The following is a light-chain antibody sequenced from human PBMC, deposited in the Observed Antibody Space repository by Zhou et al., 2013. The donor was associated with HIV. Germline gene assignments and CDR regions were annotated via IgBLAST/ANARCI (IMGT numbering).Light chain of an antibody. CDR1: QSIDNY. V-gene: IGKV1-39*01. CDR2: SAS. J-gene: IGKJ5*01. Sequence: DIQMTQSPSSLSASIGDRVTISCRASQSIDNYLNWYQQRPGKAPKLLIYSASSLQSGVPSRFSGSGYGTDFTLTISSLQPEDFATYYCQQANSFPITFGQGTRLEIK. CDR3: QQANSFPIT.